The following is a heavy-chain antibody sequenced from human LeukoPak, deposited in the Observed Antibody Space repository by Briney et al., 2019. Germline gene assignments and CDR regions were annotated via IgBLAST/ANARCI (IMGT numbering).Heavy chain of an antibody. V-gene: IGHV4-34*01. J-gene: IGHJ4*02. CDR2: INHSGSS. CDR1: GGPFSGYY. CDR3: ARGVGIAVAGTRFDY. Sequence: NSSATLSLTCAVYGGPFSGYYWSWIRQPPGKGLEWIGEINHSGSSNYNPSLKSRVTISVDTSKNQFSLKLSSVTAADTAVYYCARGVGIAVAGTRFDYWGQGTLVTVSS. D-gene: IGHD6-19*01.